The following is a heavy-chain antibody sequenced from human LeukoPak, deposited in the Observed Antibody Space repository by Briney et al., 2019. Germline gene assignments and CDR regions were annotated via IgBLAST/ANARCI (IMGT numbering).Heavy chain of an antibody. CDR3: ARDSHYYGSGSYYKSFDY. D-gene: IGHD3-10*01. Sequence: SETLSLTCTVSGGSISSYYRSWIRQPAGKGLEWIGRIYTSGSTNYNPSLKSRVTMSVDTSKNQFSLKLSSVTAADTAVYYCARDSHYYGSGSYYKSFDYWGQGTLVTVSS. CDR2: IYTSGST. J-gene: IGHJ4*02. V-gene: IGHV4-4*07. CDR1: GGSISSYY.